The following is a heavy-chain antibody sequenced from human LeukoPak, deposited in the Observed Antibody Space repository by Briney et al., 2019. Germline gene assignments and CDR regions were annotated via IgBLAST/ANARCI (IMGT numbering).Heavy chain of an antibody. CDR2: IYYSGST. CDR3: ARGDDSSGYYQAYYFDY. V-gene: IGHV4-59*01. CDR1: GGSISSYY. Sequence: SETLSLTCTVSGGSISSYYWSWIRQPPGKGLEWIGYIYYSGSTNYNPSLKSRVTISVDTSKNQFSLKLSSVTAADTAVYYCARGDDSSGYYQAYYFDYWGQGTLVTVSS. J-gene: IGHJ4*02. D-gene: IGHD3-22*01.